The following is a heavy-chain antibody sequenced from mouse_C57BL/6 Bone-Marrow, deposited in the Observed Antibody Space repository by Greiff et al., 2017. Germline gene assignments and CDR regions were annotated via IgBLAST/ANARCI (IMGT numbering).Heavy chain of an antibody. J-gene: IGHJ1*03. Sequence: VQRVESGAELVKPGASVKMSCKASGYTFTSYWITWVKQRPGQGLEWIGDIYPGSGSTNYNEKFKSKATLTVDTSSSTAYMQLSSLTSEDSAVYYCAGSTTVVAKWYFDVWGTGTTVTVSS. CDR1: GYTFTSYW. CDR2: IYPGSGST. D-gene: IGHD1-1*01. CDR3: AGSTTVVAKWYFDV. V-gene: IGHV1-55*01.